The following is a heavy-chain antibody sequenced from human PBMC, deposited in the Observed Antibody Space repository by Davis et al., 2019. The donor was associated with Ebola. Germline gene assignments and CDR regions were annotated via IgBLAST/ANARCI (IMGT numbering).Heavy chain of an antibody. Sequence: ASVKVSCKASGYTFTSYYMHWVRQAPGQGLEWMGIINPSGGSTSYAQKFQGRVTITADESTSTAYMELSSLRSEDTAVYYCARVGVAGAFDIWGQGTMVTVSS. CDR3: ARVGVAGAFDI. J-gene: IGHJ3*02. CDR1: GYTFTSYY. CDR2: INPSGGST. V-gene: IGHV1-46*01. D-gene: IGHD2-15*01.